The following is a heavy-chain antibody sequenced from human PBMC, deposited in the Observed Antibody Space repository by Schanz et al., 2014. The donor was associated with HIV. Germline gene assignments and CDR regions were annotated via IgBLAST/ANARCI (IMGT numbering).Heavy chain of an antibody. D-gene: IGHD3-22*01. J-gene: IGHJ4*02. CDR3: AKPEYDSRGNSQSHFDY. Sequence: EVQLEESGGGLAKPGGSLRLSCAASGFTFSIYSMNWVRQAPGKGLEWVSGIGGSRGGTYYADSVKGRFTISRDNSKNTLYLQMTTLRIDDTAVYYCAKPEYDSRGNSQSHFDYWGQGTLVTVSS. CDR2: IGGSRGGT. V-gene: IGHV3-23*04. CDR1: GFTFSIYS.